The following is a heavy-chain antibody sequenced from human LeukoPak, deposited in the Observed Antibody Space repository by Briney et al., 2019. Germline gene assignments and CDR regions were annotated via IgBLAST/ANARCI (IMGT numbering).Heavy chain of an antibody. CDR1: GGSISSGSYY. D-gene: IGHD3-22*01. J-gene: IGHJ6*03. Sequence: SETLSLTCTVSGGSISSGSYYWSWIRQPAGKGLEWIGHISTSGSTNYNPSLKSRVTMSVDTSKNQFSLKLSSVTAADTAVYYCARGPLDYYDSSGSPRFAYYYYYMDVWGKGTTVTVSS. CDR3: ARGPLDYYDSSGSPRFAYYYYYMDV. CDR2: ISTSGST. V-gene: IGHV4-61*09.